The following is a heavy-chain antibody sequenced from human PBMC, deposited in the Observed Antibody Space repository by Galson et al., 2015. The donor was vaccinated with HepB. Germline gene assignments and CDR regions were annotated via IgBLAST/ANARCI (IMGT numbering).Heavy chain of an antibody. CDR1: GYTFNTYG. V-gene: IGHV1-18*04. Sequence: SVKVSCKASGYTFNTYGITYVRQAPGQGLEWVGWINPDSGNTKYAQKLQGRVTMTTDTSTSTAYMELRSLRSDDTAVYYCARGPWFGELTGILVLQHWGQGTLVTVSS. D-gene: IGHD3-10*01. CDR3: ARGPWFGELTGILVLQH. CDR2: INPDSGNT. J-gene: IGHJ1*01.